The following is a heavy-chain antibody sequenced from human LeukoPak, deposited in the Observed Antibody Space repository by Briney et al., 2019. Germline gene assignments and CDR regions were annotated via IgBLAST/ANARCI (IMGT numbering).Heavy chain of an antibody. V-gene: IGHV1-18*04. CDR3: ARYPIAVAGNFDY. CDR1: GYTFTGYY. CDR2: ISAYNGNT. Sequence: ASVKVSCKASGYTFTGYYMHWVRQAPGQGLEWMGWISAYNGNTSYAQKLQGRVTMTTDTSTSTAYMELRSLRSDDTAVYYCARYPIAVAGNFDYWGQGTLVTVSS. J-gene: IGHJ4*02. D-gene: IGHD6-19*01.